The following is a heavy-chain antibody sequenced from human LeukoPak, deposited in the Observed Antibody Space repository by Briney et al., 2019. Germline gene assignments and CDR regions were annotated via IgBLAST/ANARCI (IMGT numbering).Heavy chain of an antibody. CDR3: ARGRGSSSFDY. D-gene: IGHD1-26*01. J-gene: IGHJ4*02. V-gene: IGHV4-34*01. Sequence: PSETLSLTCAVYGGSFSGYYWSWIRQPPGKGLEWIGEINHSGSTNYNPSFKSRVTISVDTSKNQFSLKLSSVTAADTAVYYCARGRGSSSFDYWGQGTLVTVSS. CDR2: INHSGST. CDR1: GGSFSGYY.